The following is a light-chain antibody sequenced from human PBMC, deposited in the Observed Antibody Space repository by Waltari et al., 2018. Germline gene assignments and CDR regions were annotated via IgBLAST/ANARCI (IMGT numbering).Light chain of an antibody. CDR1: TGAATSGQF. J-gene: IGLJ2*01. Sequence: QVVVTQEPSLTVSPGGTVTLTCGSSTGAATSGQFPYWFLQKPGQAPSTLVYDTSNKHSWTPARFSGSLLGGKAALTLSGAQPEDEAEYYCSVSYSGHVIFGGGTKLTVL. V-gene: IGLV7-46*01. CDR3: SVSYSGHVI. CDR2: DTS.